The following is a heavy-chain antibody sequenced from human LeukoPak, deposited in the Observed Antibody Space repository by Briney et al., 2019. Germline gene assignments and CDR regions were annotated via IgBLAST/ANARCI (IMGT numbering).Heavy chain of an antibody. D-gene: IGHD1-26*01. V-gene: IGHV4-4*02. CDR1: GGSISSSNW. Sequence: SGTLSLTCAVSGGSISSSNWWSWVRQPPGKGLEWIGEIYHSGSTNYNPFLKSRVTISVDKSKNQFSLKLSSVTAADTAVYYCARSRPPYSGSYSRHYYYYYGMDVWGQGTTVTVSS. CDR3: ARSRPPYSGSYSRHYYYYYGMDV. J-gene: IGHJ6*02. CDR2: IYHSGST.